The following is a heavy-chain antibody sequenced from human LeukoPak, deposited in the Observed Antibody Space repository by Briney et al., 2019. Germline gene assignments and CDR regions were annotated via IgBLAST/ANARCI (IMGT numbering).Heavy chain of an antibody. D-gene: IGHD4-17*01. CDR3: ARDVGDYVVSAIQFDP. V-gene: IGHV1-18*01. CDR2: ISAYNGNT. J-gene: IGHJ5*02. Sequence: ASVKVSCKASGYTFTSYGISWVRQAPGQGLEWMGWISAYNGNTNYAQKLQGRVTMTTDTSTSTAYMELRSLRSDDTAVYYCARDVGDYVVSAIQFDPWGQGTLVTVSS. CDR1: GYTFTSYG.